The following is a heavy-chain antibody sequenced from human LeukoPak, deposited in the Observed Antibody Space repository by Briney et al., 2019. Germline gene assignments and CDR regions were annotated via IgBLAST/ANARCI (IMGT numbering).Heavy chain of an antibody. J-gene: IGHJ4*02. D-gene: IGHD3-3*01. Sequence: GGSLRLSCAASGFTFSSYAMSWVRQAPGKGLEWVSAISGSGGSTYYADSVKGRFTISRDNSKNTLYLQMNSLRAEDTAVYYCAKGLYYDFWSGNYFDYWGQGTLVTVSS. V-gene: IGHV3-23*01. CDR1: GFTFSSYA. CDR3: AKGLYYDFWSGNYFDY. CDR2: ISGSGGST.